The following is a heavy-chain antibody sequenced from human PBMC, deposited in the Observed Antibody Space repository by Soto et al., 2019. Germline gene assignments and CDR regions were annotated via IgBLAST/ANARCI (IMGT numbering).Heavy chain of an antibody. CDR3: AGDSGYDYFDS. J-gene: IGHJ4*02. CDR1: GGSISRYY. Sequence: QVQLQESGPGLVKPSETLSLTCTVSGGSISRYYWSWIRQPPGKGLEWIGYIYYSGSTNYNPSLKSRVTISVDTSKNQFSLKLSSVTAADTAVDYCAGDSGYDYFDSWGQGTLVTVSS. V-gene: IGHV4-59*01. D-gene: IGHD5-12*01. CDR2: IYYSGST.